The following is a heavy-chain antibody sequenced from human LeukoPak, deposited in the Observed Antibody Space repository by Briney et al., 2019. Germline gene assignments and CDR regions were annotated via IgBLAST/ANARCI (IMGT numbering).Heavy chain of an antibody. CDR3: AKEIGNRLGMDF. Sequence: SETLSLTCAVSGYSVISAYYWGWIRQSPGKGLEWIGSIYHSGTTHYNPALKSRVTISVDTSKNQFSLKLSSVTAADTAVYYWAKEIGNRLGMDFWGKGTTVTVSS. CDR1: GYSVISAYY. V-gene: IGHV4-38-2*02. D-gene: IGHD3-16*02. J-gene: IGHJ6*04. CDR2: IYHSGTT.